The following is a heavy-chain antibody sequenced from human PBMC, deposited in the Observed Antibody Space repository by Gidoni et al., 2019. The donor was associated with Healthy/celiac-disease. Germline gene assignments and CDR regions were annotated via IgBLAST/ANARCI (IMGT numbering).Heavy chain of an antibody. Sequence: QLQLQESGSGLVKPSQTLSLTCAVSGGSISRGGYSWSWIRQPPGKGLEWIGYIYHSGSTYYNPSLKSRVTISVDRSKNQFSLKLSSVTAADTAVYYCARVGGCSGGSCYNWFDPWGQGTLVTVSS. V-gene: IGHV4-30-2*01. CDR3: ARVGGCSGGSCYNWFDP. J-gene: IGHJ5*02. CDR1: GGSISRGGYS. CDR2: IYHSGST. D-gene: IGHD2-15*01.